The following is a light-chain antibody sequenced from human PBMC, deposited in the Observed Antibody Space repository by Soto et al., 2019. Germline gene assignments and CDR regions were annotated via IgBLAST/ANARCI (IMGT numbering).Light chain of an antibody. Sequence: EIVLPQYKVTLAVSPGERATLSCRASPTIGNNLAWYQRRPGQAPRLLIHGASTRATGVPARFSGSGSGTEFTLTISSLQSDDVALYYCQQYNNWPPTTFGQGTMVDIK. CDR1: PTIGNN. CDR2: GAS. CDR3: QQYNNWPPTT. V-gene: IGKV3-15*01. J-gene: IGKJ1*01.